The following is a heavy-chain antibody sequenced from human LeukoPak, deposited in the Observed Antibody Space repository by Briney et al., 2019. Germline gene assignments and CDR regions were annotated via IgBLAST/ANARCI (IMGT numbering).Heavy chain of an antibody. CDR2: IKTDGSEK. D-gene: IGHD2-2*01. V-gene: IGHV3-7*01. J-gene: IGHJ1*01. Sequence: GGSLRLSCAASGFTFSSYSMNWVRQAPGKGLEWVANIKTDGSEKYYVDSVRGRFTISRDNAKNSLYPQMNSLRAEDTAVYYCATYSSRNAREFQSWGQGTLVTVSS. CDR1: GFTFSSYS. CDR3: ATYSSRNAREFQS.